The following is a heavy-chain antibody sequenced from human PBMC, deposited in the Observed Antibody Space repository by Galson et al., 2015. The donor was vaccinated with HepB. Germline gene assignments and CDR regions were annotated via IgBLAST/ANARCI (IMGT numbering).Heavy chain of an antibody. CDR2: IYPGDSDT. CDR1: GYSFTSYW. CDR3: ARQGTIFGVVYSGGFDY. V-gene: IGHV5-51*01. D-gene: IGHD3-3*01. J-gene: IGHJ4*02. Sequence: QSGAEVKKPGESLKISCKGSGYSFTSYWIGWVRQMPGKGLEWMGIIYPGDSDTRYSPSFRGQVTISADKSISTAYLQWSSLKASDTAMYYCARQGTIFGVVYSGGFDYWGQGTLVTVSS.